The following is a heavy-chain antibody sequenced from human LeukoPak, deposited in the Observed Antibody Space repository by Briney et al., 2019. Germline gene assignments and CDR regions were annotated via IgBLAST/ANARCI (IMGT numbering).Heavy chain of an antibody. CDR3: ARVSRTHWNLVLQGAFDI. Sequence: PGGSLRLSCAASGFTVSSNYISWVRQAPGKGLEWVAVIYSGGGTYYADSVKGRFTISRDNSKNTLYLQMNSLRAEDTAVYYCARVSRTHWNLVLQGAFDIWGQGTMVTVSS. CDR1: GFTVSSNY. CDR2: IYSGGGT. J-gene: IGHJ3*02. D-gene: IGHD1-7*01. V-gene: IGHV3-66*01.